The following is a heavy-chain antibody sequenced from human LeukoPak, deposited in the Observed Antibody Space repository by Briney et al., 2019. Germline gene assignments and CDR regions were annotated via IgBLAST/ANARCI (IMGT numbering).Heavy chain of an antibody. Sequence: SVKFSCKASGGTFRSYAISWVRQAPGQGLEWMGGIIPIFGTRNYAQKFQGRVTIITDESTSTAYMELSSLRSEDTAVYYCASDTRRQSSSGYYLMDAFDIWGQGTMVTVSS. CDR3: ASDTRRQSSSGYYLMDAFDI. CDR1: GGTFRSYA. D-gene: IGHD3-22*01. V-gene: IGHV1-69*05. J-gene: IGHJ3*02. CDR2: IIPIFGTR.